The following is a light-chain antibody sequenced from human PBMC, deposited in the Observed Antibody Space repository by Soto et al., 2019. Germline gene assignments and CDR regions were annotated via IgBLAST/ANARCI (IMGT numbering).Light chain of an antibody. V-gene: IGKV3-11*01. Sequence: DIVLTQSPATLSLSPGDRATLSCRASQNVNNYLAWYQQKPGQAPRLLIYDASNRATGIPARFSGSGSGTDFTLTISSLEPEDFAIYYCQQRLSWYTFGQGTRLEMK. CDR3: QQRLSWYT. J-gene: IGKJ2*01. CDR1: QNVNNY. CDR2: DAS.